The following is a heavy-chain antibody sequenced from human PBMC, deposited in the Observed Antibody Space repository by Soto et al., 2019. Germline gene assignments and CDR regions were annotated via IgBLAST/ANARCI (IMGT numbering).Heavy chain of an antibody. Sequence: QPGGSLRLSCAASGFTFSSYGMHWVRQAPGKGLEWVAVISYDGSNKYYADSVKGRFTISRDNSKNTLYLQMNSLRAEDTAVYYCAKVKRFLETNYYYYGMDVWGQGTTVTVS. CDR2: ISYDGSNK. CDR3: AKVKRFLETNYYYYGMDV. CDR1: GFTFSSYG. J-gene: IGHJ6*02. V-gene: IGHV3-30*18. D-gene: IGHD3-3*01.